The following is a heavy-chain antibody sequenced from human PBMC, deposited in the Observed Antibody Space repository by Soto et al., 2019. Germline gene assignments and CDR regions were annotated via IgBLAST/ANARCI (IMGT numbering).Heavy chain of an antibody. V-gene: IGHV2-5*01. J-gene: IGHJ3*02. CDR2: IYWNDDK. Sequence: GSGPTLFNPTHTLTLTFTFSVGSLSTRSVCGVLIRPPPGKALEWLALIYWNDDKRYSTSLKNRLTITKDTSKNHVVLTMTNMDPVDTATYYCEKRNEIGSFDIWGQRTQVTVSS. CDR3: EKRNEIGSFDI. D-gene: IGHD1-1*01. CDR1: VGSLSTRSVC.